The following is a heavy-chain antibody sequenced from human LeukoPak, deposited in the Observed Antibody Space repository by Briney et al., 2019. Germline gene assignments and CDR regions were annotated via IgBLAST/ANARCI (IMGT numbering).Heavy chain of an antibody. CDR3: ARDLTIFPYNWFDP. Sequence: SETLSLTCTVSCGSMSRGSSYWSWIRQPAGKGLEWIARIYTSGSTIYNPSLKSRVTISIDTSKNQFSLNLSSVTAADTAVYYCARDLTIFPYNWFDPWGQGTLVTVSS. CDR2: IYTSGST. CDR1: CGSMSRGSSY. V-gene: IGHV4-61*02. J-gene: IGHJ5*02. D-gene: IGHD3-3*01.